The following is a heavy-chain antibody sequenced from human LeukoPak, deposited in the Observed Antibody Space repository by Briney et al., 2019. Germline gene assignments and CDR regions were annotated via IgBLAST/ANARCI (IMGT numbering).Heavy chain of an antibody. CDR1: GGSISSGGYY. CDR3: AKFGSDAFDI. J-gene: IGHJ3*02. D-gene: IGHD3-10*01. Sequence: SETLSLTCSVSGGSISSGGYYWNWVRQLPEKGLEWLGYISHSGYSYYTPSLKSRLTISMDTSKNQFSLKLISVTAADTAVYYCAKFGSDAFDIWGQGTMVTVSS. V-gene: IGHV4-31*03. CDR2: ISHSGYS.